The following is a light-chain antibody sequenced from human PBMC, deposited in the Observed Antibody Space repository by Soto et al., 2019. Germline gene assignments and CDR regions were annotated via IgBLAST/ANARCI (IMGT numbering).Light chain of an antibody. J-gene: IGKJ1*01. V-gene: IGKV3-20*01. CDR2: GAS. Sequence: EIVLTQSPGTLSLSPGERATLSCRASQSVSSSYLAWYQQKPSQAPRLLIYGASSRATGIPDRFSGGGSGTDFSLTISRLEPEDFAVYYCQHLRTFGQGTKVEFK. CDR3: QHLRT. CDR1: QSVSSSY.